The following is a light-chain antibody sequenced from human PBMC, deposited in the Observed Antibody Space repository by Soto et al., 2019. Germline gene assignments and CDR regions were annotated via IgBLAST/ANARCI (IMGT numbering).Light chain of an antibody. CDR3: QQYNNWPPVT. CDR2: GAS. Sequence: EVVMTQSPATLSVSPGERATLSCRASQSVSNNLAWYQKKPGQAPRLLIYGASTRATGIPARFSGSGSGTEFTLTISSLQSEDFAIYYCQQYNNWPPVTFGQGTKLEIK. J-gene: IGKJ2*01. V-gene: IGKV3-15*01. CDR1: QSVSNN.